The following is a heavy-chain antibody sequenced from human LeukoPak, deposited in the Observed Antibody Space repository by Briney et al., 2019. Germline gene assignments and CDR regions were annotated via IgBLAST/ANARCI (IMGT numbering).Heavy chain of an antibody. V-gene: IGHV4-39*07. CDR1: GGSISSSSYY. J-gene: IGHJ4*02. D-gene: IGHD5-24*01. Sequence: SETLSLTCTVSGGSISSSSYYWGWIRQPPGKGLEWIGSIYHSGSTYYNPSLKSRVTISVDTSKNQFSLKLSSVTTADTAVYYCARSLVEMATIYFDYWGQGTLVTVSS. CDR3: ARSLVEMATIYFDY. CDR2: IYHSGST.